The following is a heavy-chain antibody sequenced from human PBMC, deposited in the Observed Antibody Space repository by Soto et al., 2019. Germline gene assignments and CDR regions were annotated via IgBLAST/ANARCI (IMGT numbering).Heavy chain of an antibody. J-gene: IGHJ5*01. D-gene: IGHD3-10*01. Sequence: PSETLSLTCTVSGDSISNAAYYWGWIRQPPGKGLEWIGSIHNSGSTYFNPSLKSRVTISVDTSKNQFSLKLSSVTAADTAVYFCTRRSRWYYYGTASYYNLWFDSWGQGTPVTVSS. CDR1: GDSISNAAYY. CDR3: TRRSRWYYYGTASYYNLWFDS. CDR2: IHNSGST. V-gene: IGHV4-39*01.